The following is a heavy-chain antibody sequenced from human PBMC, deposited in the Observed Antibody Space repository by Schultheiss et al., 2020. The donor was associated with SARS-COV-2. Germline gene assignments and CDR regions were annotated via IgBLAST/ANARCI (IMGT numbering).Heavy chain of an antibody. D-gene: IGHD2-15*01. V-gene: IGHV3-23*01. J-gene: IGHJ4*02. Sequence: GGSLRLSCAASGFTFSSYAMSWIRQAPGKGLEWVSAISGSGGSTYYADSVKGRFTISRDNSKNTLYLQMNSLRAEDTAVYYCARALSLQWGYDYWGQGTLVTVSS. CDR1: GFTFSSYA. CDR2: ISGSGGST. CDR3: ARALSLQWGYDY.